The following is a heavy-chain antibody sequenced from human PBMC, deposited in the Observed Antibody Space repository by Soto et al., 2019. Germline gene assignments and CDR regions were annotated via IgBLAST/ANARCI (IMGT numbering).Heavy chain of an antibody. CDR3: ARAVWFGELYYFDY. CDR1: GYTFTSYA. CDR2: INAGNGNT. D-gene: IGHD3-10*01. J-gene: IGHJ4*02. Sequence: QVQLVQSGAEVKKPGASVKVSCKASGYTFTSYAMHWVRQAPGQRLEWMGWINAGNGNTKYSQKFQGRVTITRDTSASKAYMELSSLRSEDTAVYYCARAVWFGELYYFDYWGQGTLVTVSS. V-gene: IGHV1-3*01.